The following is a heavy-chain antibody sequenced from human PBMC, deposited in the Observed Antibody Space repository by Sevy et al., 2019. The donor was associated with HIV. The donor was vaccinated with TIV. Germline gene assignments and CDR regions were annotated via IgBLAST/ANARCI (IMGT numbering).Heavy chain of an antibody. Sequence: GGSLRLSCVASGFTFSNYGTHWVRQAPGKGLEWVAITSYNEGCENYADSVKGRFTISRDNSKNTVYLQMYRLTTEDTGVYYCAKDTGSSGYDHYGLDVWGQGTTVTVSS. D-gene: IGHD6-19*01. CDR2: TSYNEGCE. J-gene: IGHJ6*02. V-gene: IGHV3-30*18. CDR1: GFTFSNYG. CDR3: AKDTGSSGYDHYGLDV.